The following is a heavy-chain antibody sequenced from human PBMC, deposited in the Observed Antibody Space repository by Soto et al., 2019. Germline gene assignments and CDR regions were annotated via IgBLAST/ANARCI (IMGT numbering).Heavy chain of an antibody. V-gene: IGHV3-33*01. CDR1: GFTFSSYG. Sequence: QVQLVESGGGVVQPGRSLRLSCAASGFTFSSYGMHWVRQAPGKGLEWVAVIWYDGSNKYYADSVKGRFTISRDNSKNTLYLQMNSLRVEDTAVYYCARDPEGYCSGGSCSPLFYFDYWGQGTLVTVSS. J-gene: IGHJ4*02. CDR2: IWYDGSNK. CDR3: ARDPEGYCSGGSCSPLFYFDY. D-gene: IGHD2-15*01.